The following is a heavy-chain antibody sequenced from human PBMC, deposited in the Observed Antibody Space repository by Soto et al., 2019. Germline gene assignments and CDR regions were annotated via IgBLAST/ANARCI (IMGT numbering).Heavy chain of an antibody. J-gene: IGHJ6*03. D-gene: IGHD2-2*01. Sequence: SETLSLTCTVSGGSISSYYWSWIRQPPGKGLEWIGYIYYSGSTNYNPSLKSRVTISVDTSKNQFSLKLSSVTAADTAVYYCARESCSSTSCYYYYMDVWGKGTTVTVSS. CDR1: GGSISSYY. CDR3: ARESCSSTSCYYYYMDV. V-gene: IGHV4-59*01. CDR2: IYYSGST.